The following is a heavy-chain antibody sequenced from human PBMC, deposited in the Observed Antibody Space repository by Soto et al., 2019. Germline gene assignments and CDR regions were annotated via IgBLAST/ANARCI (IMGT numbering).Heavy chain of an antibody. CDR1: GYTFTSYG. CDR2: ISAYNGNT. Sequence: QVQLVQSGAEVKKPGASVKVSCKASGYTFTSYGISWVRQAPGQGLEWMGGISAYNGNTNYAQKLQGRVTMTTDTSTSTAYMELRSLRSDDTAVYYCASSYCGGDCSVFYYYYGMDVWGQGTTVTVSS. V-gene: IGHV1-18*01. D-gene: IGHD2-21*02. J-gene: IGHJ6*02. CDR3: ASSYCGGDCSVFYYYYGMDV.